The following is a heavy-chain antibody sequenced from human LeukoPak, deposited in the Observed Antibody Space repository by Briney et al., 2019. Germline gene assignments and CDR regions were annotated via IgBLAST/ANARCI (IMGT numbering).Heavy chain of an antibody. CDR2: IYYSGST. V-gene: IGHV4-39*01. J-gene: IGHJ5*02. CDR3: ARPRDPGNWFDP. CDR1: GGSISSSSYY. Sequence: SETLPLTCTVSGGSISSSSYYWGWIRQPPGKGLEWIGSIYYSGSTYYNPSLKSRVTISVDTSKNQFSLKLSSVTAADTAVYYCARPRDPGNWFDPWGQGTLVTVSS.